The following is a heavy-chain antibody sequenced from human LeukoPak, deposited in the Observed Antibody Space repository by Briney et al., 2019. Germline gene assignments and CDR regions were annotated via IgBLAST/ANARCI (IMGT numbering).Heavy chain of an antibody. CDR3: AREGPRGDSQFDY. Sequence: GGSLRLSCAASGFTFSSYGMHWVRQAPGKGLEWVALIWYDGSNKYYADSVKGRLTISRDNSKNTLYLQMNSLRAEDTAVYYCAREGPRGDSQFDYWGQGTLVTVSS. J-gene: IGHJ4*02. CDR2: IWYDGSNK. D-gene: IGHD2-21*01. V-gene: IGHV3-33*01. CDR1: GFTFSSYG.